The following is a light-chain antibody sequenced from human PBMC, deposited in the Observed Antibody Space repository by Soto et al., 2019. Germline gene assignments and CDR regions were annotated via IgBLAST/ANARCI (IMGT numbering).Light chain of an antibody. V-gene: IGLV2-11*01. CDR3: CSYAGSYTLYV. CDR2: DVS. J-gene: IGLJ1*01. CDR1: SSDVGSYNY. Sequence: QSVLTQPRSVSGSPGQSVTISCTGTSSDVGSYNYVSWYQQHPGKAPKLMIYDVSKRPSGVPDRFSGSKSGNTASLTISGLQAEDEADYYCCSYAGSYTLYVFGTRTKVTVL.